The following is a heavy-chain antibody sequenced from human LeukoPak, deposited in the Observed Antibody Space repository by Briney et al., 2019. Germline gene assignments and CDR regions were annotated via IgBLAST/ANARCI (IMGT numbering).Heavy chain of an antibody. V-gene: IGHV1-18*01. D-gene: IGHD3-22*01. CDR2: ISAFNGNS. Sequence: ASVKVSCKASGDTFINYSINWVRQAPGQGLEWVGWISAFNGNSHYAQELQGRVKMTTDPSTTTAYMELRSLRCDDTAIYYCATEISTVVGTEGWSYYGSSRMPLDNWGQGTLVTVSS. CDR3: ATEISTVVGTEGWSYYGSSRMPLDN. J-gene: IGHJ4*02. CDR1: GDTFINYS.